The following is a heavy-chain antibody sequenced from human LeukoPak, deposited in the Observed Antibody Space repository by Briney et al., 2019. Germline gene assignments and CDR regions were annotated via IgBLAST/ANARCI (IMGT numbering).Heavy chain of an antibody. Sequence: GGSLRLSCAASGFTFSNYSMNWVRQAPGKGLEWVSSISSSSSYIYYADSVKGRFTISRDNAKNSLYLQMDSLRAEDTALYYCARDLDRDDDDYKVNWFDPWAREPWSPSPQ. V-gene: IGHV3-21*01. CDR2: ISSSSSYI. J-gene: IGHJ5*02. CDR1: GFTFSNYS. CDR3: ARDLDRDDDDYKVNWFDP. D-gene: IGHD5-24*01.